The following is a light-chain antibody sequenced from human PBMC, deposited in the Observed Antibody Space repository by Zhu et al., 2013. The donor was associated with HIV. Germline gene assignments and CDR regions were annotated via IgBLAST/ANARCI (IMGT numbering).Light chain of an antibody. Sequence: QSVLSQPPSASGTPGQRVTISCSGSNSNIGSNSVNWYQQVPGTAPKLLVYTNNQRPSGVPDRFSGSKSGTSASLAISGLQSEDEADYYCAAWDDSLNGYVFGTGTQVTVL. CDR3: AAWDDSLNGYV. J-gene: IGLJ1*01. V-gene: IGLV1-44*01. CDR1: NSNIGSNS. CDR2: TNN.